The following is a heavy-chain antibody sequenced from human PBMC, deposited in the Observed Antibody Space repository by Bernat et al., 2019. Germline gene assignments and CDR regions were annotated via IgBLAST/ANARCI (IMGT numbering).Heavy chain of an antibody. D-gene: IGHD3-16*02. J-gene: IGHJ2*01. CDR1: GFTFSSYG. Sequence: QVQLVESGGGVVQPGRSLRHSCAASGFTFSSYGMHWVRQAPGKGLEWVAVIWYDGSNKYYADSVKGRFTISRDNSKNTLYLQMNSLRAEDTAVYYCARATYYDYIWGSYRRDWYFDLWGRGTLVTVSS. CDR3: ARATYYDYIWGSYRRDWYFDL. CDR2: IWYDGSNK. V-gene: IGHV3-33*01.